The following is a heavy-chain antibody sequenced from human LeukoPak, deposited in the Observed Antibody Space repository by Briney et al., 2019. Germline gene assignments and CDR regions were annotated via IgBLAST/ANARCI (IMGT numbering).Heavy chain of an antibody. D-gene: IGHD6-19*01. CDR1: GYTFTSYY. CDR2: INPSGGST. Sequence: VASVNVSCKASGYTFTSYYKHWVRQAPGQGLEWMGIINPSGGSTSYAQKFQGRVTMTRDTSTSTVYMELNSLRSEDTAVYYCARELYSSGWRNNWFDPWGQGTLVTVSS. V-gene: IGHV1-46*01. J-gene: IGHJ5*02. CDR3: ARELYSSGWRNNWFDP.